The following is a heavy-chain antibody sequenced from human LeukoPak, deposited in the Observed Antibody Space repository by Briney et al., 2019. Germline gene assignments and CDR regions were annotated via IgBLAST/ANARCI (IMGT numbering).Heavy chain of an antibody. CDR3: AREGPRGNSQFDY. V-gene: IGHV3-33*01. Sequence: GGSRRLSCAASGFTFSSYGMHWVRQAPGKGLEWVALIWYDGSNKYYADSVKGRLTISRDNSKNTLYLQMNSLRAEDTAVYYCAREGPRGNSQFDYWGQGTLVTVSS. J-gene: IGHJ4*02. CDR1: GFTFSSYG. CDR2: IWYDGSNK. D-gene: IGHD2/OR15-2a*01.